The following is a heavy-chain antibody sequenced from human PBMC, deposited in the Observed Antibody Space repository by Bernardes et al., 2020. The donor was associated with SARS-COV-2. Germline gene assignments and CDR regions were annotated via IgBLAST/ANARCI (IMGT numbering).Heavy chain of an antibody. Sequence: GGSLRLSCAASGFTFSSYWMSWVRQAPGKGLEWVATIKQDGSAKYYVDSVKGRFTISRDNAKNSLYLQMNSLRAEDTAVYYCARDEYCSGGSCYYYGMDVWGQGTTVTVSS. CDR2: IKQDGSAK. V-gene: IGHV3-7*03. D-gene: IGHD2-15*01. J-gene: IGHJ6*02. CDR1: GFTFSSYW. CDR3: ARDEYCSGGSCYYYGMDV.